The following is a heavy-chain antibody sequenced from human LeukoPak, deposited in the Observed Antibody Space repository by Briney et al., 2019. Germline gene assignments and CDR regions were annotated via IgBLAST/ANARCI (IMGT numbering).Heavy chain of an antibody. CDR3: ATLAAAGLIDY. CDR1: GFTFSSHW. V-gene: IGHV3-7*01. J-gene: IGHJ4*02. CDR2: INQDGSQK. D-gene: IGHD6-13*01. Sequence: GGSLRLSCAGSGFTFSSHWIGWVRQAPGKGLEWVAHINQDGSQKYYADSVKGRFTISRDNSKNTLYLQMNSLRAEDTAVYYCATLAAAGLIDYWGQGTLVTVSS.